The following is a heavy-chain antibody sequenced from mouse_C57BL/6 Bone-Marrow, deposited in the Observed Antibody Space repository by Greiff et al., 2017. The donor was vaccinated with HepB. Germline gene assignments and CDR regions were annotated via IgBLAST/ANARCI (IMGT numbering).Heavy chain of an antibody. Sequence: VQLQQPGAELVKPGASVKLSCKASGYTFTSYWMHWVKQRPGQGLEWIGMIHPNSGSTNYNEKFKSKATLTVDKSSSTAYMQLSSLTSEDSAVYYCARLLRLGYLDDWGKGTTVTVSS. CDR1: GYTFTSYW. D-gene: IGHD1-1*01. V-gene: IGHV1-64*01. CDR2: IHPNSGST. J-gene: IGHJ1*03. CDR3: ARLLRLGYLDD.